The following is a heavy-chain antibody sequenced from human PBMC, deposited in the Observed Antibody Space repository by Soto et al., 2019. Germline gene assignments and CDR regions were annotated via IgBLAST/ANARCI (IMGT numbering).Heavy chain of an antibody. CDR2: INSDGSST. D-gene: IGHD3-16*01. J-gene: IGHJ4*02. V-gene: IGHV3-74*01. CDR1: GFTFSSYW. Sequence: EVQLVESGGGLVQPGGSLRLSCAASGFTFSSYWMHWVRQPPGKGLVWVSRINSDGSSTSYAESVKGRFTISRDNAKNTLFMKMSSMGAEDTAVDYCLGSTYGYVGHNWGQGTLVTVSS. CDR3: LGSTYGYVGHN.